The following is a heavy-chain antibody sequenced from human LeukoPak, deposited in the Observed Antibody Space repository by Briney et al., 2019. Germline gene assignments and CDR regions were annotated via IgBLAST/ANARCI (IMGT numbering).Heavy chain of an antibody. CDR2: INPNNAAT. CDR1: GYTFTAYY. V-gene: IGHV1-2*02. D-gene: IGHD2-21*01. CDR3: ARDWSVVPGGARDYHYYYMDV. Sequence: ASVNVSCKTSGYTFTAYYIHWVRQAPGQGLEWLGWINPNNAATKLTQKFQGRVTMTRDTSISTAYMELTRLRSDGTAVYYCARDWSVVPGGARDYHYYYMDVWGTGTTVTVSS. J-gene: IGHJ6*03.